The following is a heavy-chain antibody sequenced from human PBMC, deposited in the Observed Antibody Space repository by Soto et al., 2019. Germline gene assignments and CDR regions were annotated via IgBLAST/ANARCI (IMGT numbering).Heavy chain of an antibody. CDR1: GFTFSNAW. J-gene: IGHJ4*02. V-gene: IGHV3-15*07. Sequence: GGSLRLSCAASGFTFSNAWMNWVRQAPGKGLEWVGRIKSKTDGGTTDYAAPVKGRFTILRDDSKNTLYLQMNSLNTEDTAVYYCTTLPYCTNGVCSTGWGQGTLVTVSS. CDR3: TTLPYCTNGVCSTG. D-gene: IGHD2-8*01. CDR2: IKSKTDGGTT.